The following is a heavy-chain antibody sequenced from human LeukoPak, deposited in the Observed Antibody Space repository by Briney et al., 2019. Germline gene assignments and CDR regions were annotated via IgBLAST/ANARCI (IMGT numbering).Heavy chain of an antibody. V-gene: IGHV4-39*07. CDR1: GDSISSTYF. CDR2: IFYSGST. D-gene: IGHD2/OR15-2a*01. Sequence: PSETLSLTCSVSGDSISSTYFWGWIRQPPGQGLEWIGSIFYSGSTYYNPSLRTRVAISADTSKNQFSLKLSSVTAADTAVYYCARVIGPQSYYYYMDVWGKGATVTVSS. CDR3: ARVIGPQSYYYYMDV. J-gene: IGHJ6*03.